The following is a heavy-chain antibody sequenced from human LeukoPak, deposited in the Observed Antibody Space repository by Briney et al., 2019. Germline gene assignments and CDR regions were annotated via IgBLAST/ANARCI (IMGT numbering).Heavy chain of an antibody. CDR3: ARATRTVKKLLWFGELLPYFDY. CDR1: GGSIGTYD. V-gene: IGHV4-4*07. CDR2: IYTSGST. J-gene: IGHJ4*02. Sequence: SETLSLTCTVSGGSIGTYDWGWIRQPAGKGLEWIGRIYTSGSTNYNPSLKSRVTMSLDTSKNQFSLKLTSVTAADTAVYYCARATRTVKKLLWFGELLPYFDYWGQGTLVTVSS. D-gene: IGHD3-10*01.